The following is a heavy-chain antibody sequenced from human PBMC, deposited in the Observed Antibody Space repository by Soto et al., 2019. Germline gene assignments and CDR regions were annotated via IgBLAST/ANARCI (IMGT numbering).Heavy chain of an antibody. Sequence: QVQLQQWGAGLLKPSETLSLTCAVYGGSFSGYYWSWIRQPPGKGLEWIGEINHSGSTNYNPSLKSRVTISVDTSKNQFSLKLSSVTAADTAVYYCVREGYYDSSGHTWGQGTLVTVSS. CDR3: VREGYYDSSGHT. CDR1: GGSFSGYY. D-gene: IGHD3-22*01. V-gene: IGHV4-34*01. CDR2: INHSGST. J-gene: IGHJ5*02.